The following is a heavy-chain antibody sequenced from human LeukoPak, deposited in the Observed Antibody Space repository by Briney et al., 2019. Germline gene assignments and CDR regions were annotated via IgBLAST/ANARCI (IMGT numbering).Heavy chain of an antibody. Sequence: PGGSLRLSCAASGFTFSSYWMSWVRQAPGKELEWVANIKQDGSEKYYVDSVKGRFTISRDNAKNSLYLQMNSLRAEDTAVYYCASCRGYYYMDVWGKGTTVTVSS. CDR2: IKQDGSEK. CDR1: GFTFSSYW. J-gene: IGHJ6*03. CDR3: ASCRGYYYMDV. V-gene: IGHV3-7*01.